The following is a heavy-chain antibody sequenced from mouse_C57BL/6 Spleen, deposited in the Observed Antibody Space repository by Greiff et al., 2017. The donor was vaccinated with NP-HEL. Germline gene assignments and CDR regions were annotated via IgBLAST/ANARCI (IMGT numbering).Heavy chain of an antibody. V-gene: IGHV1-26*01. CDR2: INPNNGGT. CDR1: GYTFTDYY. Sequence: EVQLQQSGPELVKPGASVKISCKASGYTFTDYYMNWVKQSHGKSLEWIGDINPNNGGTSYNQKFKGKATLTVDKSSSTAYMELRSLTSEDSAVYYCAREGLYGNYVFDYWGQGTTLTVSS. CDR3: AREGLYGNYVFDY. D-gene: IGHD2-1*01. J-gene: IGHJ2*01.